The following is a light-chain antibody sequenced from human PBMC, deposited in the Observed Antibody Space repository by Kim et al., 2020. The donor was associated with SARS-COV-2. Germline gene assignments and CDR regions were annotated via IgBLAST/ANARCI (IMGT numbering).Light chain of an antibody. CDR3: QFYDSSLSGSVV. V-gene: IGLV1-40*01. CDR2: GNG. Sequence: VTVSCTGSSSNIGAGYDVHWYQQLPGTAPKLLIYGNGNRPSGVPDRFSGSKSGTSASLAITGLQAEDEAGYYCQFYDSSLSGSVVFGGGTKLTVL. J-gene: IGLJ2*01. CDR1: SSNIGAGYD.